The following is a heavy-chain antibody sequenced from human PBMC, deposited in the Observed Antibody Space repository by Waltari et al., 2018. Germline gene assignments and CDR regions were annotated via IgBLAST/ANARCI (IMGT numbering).Heavy chain of an antibody. Sequence: QVQLVHSGSELKKHGASVKVSCKASGYTFTSYAMNRVRQAPGQGLEWMGWINTNTGNPTYAQGFTGRFVFSLDTSVSTAYLQISSLKAEDTAVYYCARGAVWFGELLYVDYWGQGTLVTVSS. V-gene: IGHV7-4-1*02. D-gene: IGHD3-10*01. CDR1: GYTFTSYA. J-gene: IGHJ4*02. CDR3: ARGAVWFGELLYVDY. CDR2: INTNTGNP.